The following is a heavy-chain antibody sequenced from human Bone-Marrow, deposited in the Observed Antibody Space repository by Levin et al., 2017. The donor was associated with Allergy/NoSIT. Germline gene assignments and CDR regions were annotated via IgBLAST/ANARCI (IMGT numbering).Heavy chain of an antibody. CDR2: IIPIFSTT. V-gene: IGHV1-69*13. CDR1: GGTFNTYA. CDR3: ARKSPSFGEFDYSHYYALAV. Sequence: SVKVSCKVSGGTFNTYAINWVRRAPGQGLEWMGGIIPIFSTTNYARKFQGRITITADESTSTAYMELSSLRSEDTAIYYCARKSPSFGEFDYSHYYALAVWGQGTTVTVSS. D-gene: IGHD3-10*01. J-gene: IGHJ6*02.